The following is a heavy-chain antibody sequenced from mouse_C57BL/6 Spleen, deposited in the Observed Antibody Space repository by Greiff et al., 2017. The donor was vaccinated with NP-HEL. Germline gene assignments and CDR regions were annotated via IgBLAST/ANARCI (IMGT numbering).Heavy chain of an antibody. CDR3: TRGEITTVVATPDY. CDR1: GYTFTSYW. J-gene: IGHJ2*01. CDR2: IYPGNSDT. V-gene: IGHV1-5*01. D-gene: IGHD1-1*01. Sequence: EVQGVESGTVLARPGASVKMSCKTSGYTFTSYWMHWVKQRPGQGLEWIGAIYPGNSDTSYNQKFKGKAKLTAVTSASTAYMELSSLTNEDSAVYYCTRGEITTVVATPDYWGQGTTLTVSS.